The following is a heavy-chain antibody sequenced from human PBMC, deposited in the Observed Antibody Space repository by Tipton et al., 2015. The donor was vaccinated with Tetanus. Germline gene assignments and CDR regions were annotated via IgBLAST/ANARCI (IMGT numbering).Heavy chain of an antibody. Sequence: TLSLTCTVSGGSISGGPYFWNWIRQQPGKGPEWIGYIYYSGSTYYNPSFESRVTISIDTSKNQFSLKMNSVTAADTAVYYCAKDQGGGRVVRLNWFDPWGPGTLVTVSS. CDR1: GGSISGGPYF. CDR3: AKDQGGGRVVRLNWFDP. V-gene: IGHV4-31*03. J-gene: IGHJ5*02. CDR2: IYYSGST. D-gene: IGHD6-6*01.